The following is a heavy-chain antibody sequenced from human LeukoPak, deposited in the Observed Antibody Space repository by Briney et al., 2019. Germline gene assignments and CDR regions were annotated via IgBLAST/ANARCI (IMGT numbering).Heavy chain of an antibody. CDR2: IYGGGST. J-gene: IGHJ3*02. CDR1: GVTVSNNF. Sequence: GGSLILSCAASGVTVSNNFMSWVRQAPGKGLEWVSVIYGGGSTYYADSVKGRFTISRDTSKNTLYLQMNSLRAEDTAVYYCARDSYSSGWSDDAFDIWGQGTMVTVSS. D-gene: IGHD6-19*01. CDR3: ARDSYSSGWSDDAFDI. V-gene: IGHV3-53*01.